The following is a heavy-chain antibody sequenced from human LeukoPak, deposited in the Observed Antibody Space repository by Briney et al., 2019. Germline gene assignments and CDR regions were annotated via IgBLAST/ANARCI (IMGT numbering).Heavy chain of an antibody. CDR3: AKSLGHYYDSSGYYIFDY. Sequence: GGSLRLSCAASGFTFSSYGMHWVRQAPGKGLEWVAFIRYDGSNKYYADSVKGRFTISRDNSKNTLYLQMNSLRAEDTAVYYCAKSLGHYYDSSGYYIFDYWGQGTLVTVSS. V-gene: IGHV3-30*02. CDR1: GFTFSSYG. D-gene: IGHD3-22*01. J-gene: IGHJ4*02. CDR2: IRYDGSNK.